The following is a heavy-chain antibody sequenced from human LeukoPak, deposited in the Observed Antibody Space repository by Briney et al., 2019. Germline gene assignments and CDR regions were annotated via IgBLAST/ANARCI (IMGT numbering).Heavy chain of an antibody. Sequence: AGGSLRLSCAASGFTFSSYAMSWVHQAPGKGLEWVSAVSASGDNTYYAESVKGRFTISRDNSKNTVYLQMTGVTAEDTARYYCAKKRTPVAGTNYFDYWGQGILVTVSS. V-gene: IGHV3-23*01. D-gene: IGHD6-19*01. CDR1: GFTFSSYA. CDR2: VSASGDNT. CDR3: AKKRTPVAGTNYFDY. J-gene: IGHJ4*02.